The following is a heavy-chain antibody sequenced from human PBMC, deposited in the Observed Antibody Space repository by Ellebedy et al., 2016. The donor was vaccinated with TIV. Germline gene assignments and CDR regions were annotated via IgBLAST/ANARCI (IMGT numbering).Heavy chain of an antibody. V-gene: IGHV3-49*03. Sequence: GESLKISCRTSGFTFGDYSMSWFRQAPGKGLEWLGFIKKKASGGQTQYAASLRGRFTISRDDSEGIAYLQMESLGIEDTALYYCAVGGAAVVWGQGTLVTVSS. D-gene: IGHD3-16*01. CDR2: IKKKASGGQT. J-gene: IGHJ4*02. CDR3: AVGGAAVV. CDR1: GFTFGDYS.